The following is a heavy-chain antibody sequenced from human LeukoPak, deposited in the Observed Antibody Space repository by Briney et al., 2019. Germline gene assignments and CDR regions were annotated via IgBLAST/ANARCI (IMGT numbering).Heavy chain of an antibody. D-gene: IGHD3-10*02. Sequence: GGSLRLSCAASGFTLSSHTMNWVRQAPRKGLEWVSYISSSGRTMYYADSVKGRFTISRDNAKNSLYLQMNSLRAEDTAVYYCAELGITMIGGVWGKGTTVTISS. V-gene: IGHV3-48*04. J-gene: IGHJ6*04. CDR3: AELGITMIGGV. CDR1: GFTLSSHT. CDR2: ISSSGRTM.